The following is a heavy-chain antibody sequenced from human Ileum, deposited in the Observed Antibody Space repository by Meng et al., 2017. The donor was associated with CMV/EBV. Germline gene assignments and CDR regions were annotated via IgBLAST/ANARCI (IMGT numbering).Heavy chain of an antibody. Sequence: GESLKISCKGSGYSFTSYWIGWVRQMPGKGLEWMGIIDPGDSDTRYSPSFQGQVTISADKSISTAYLQWSSLKASDTAMYYCARYLKWELNYFDYWGQGTLVTVSS. CDR3: ARYLKWELNYFDY. CDR2: IDPGDSDT. CDR1: GYSFTSYW. V-gene: IGHV5-51*01. D-gene: IGHD1-26*01. J-gene: IGHJ4*02.